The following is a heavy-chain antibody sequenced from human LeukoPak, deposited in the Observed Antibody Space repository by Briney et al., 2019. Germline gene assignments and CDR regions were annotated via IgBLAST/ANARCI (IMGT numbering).Heavy chain of an antibody. Sequence: GGSLRLSCAASGFTFRSYWMSWVRQAPGNWLELVAKLKQDGSEEIYVDSVKGRFTISRDNAENSLFLQMNSLRVEDTAVYYCARDPYSGSYGAFDIWGQGTMVTVS. V-gene: IGHV3-7*03. D-gene: IGHD1-26*01. J-gene: IGHJ3*02. CDR2: LKQDGSEE. CDR3: ARDPYSGSYGAFDI. CDR1: GFTFRSYW.